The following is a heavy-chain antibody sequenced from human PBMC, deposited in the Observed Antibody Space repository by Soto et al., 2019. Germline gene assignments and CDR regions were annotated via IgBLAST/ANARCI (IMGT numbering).Heavy chain of an antibody. CDR1: GDSITSGDYY. CDR3: ARGSFGYDY. J-gene: IGHJ4*02. D-gene: IGHD3-3*01. Sequence: QVLLQESGPRLMKPSQTLSLTCTVSGDSITSGDYYWSWIRLHPGRGLEWIGHIYYTGSTYYNPSLESRLIMSVDTSKNHFSLRLSSVSAADTAVYYCARGSFGYDYWGRGTQVTVSS. CDR2: IYYTGST. V-gene: IGHV4-31*03.